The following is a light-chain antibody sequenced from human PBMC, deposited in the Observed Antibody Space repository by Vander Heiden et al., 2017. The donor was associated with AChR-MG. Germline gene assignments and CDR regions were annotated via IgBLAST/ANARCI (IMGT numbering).Light chain of an antibody. CDR3: QSYDSSLSGSYV. Sequence: QSVLTQPPSVSGAPGQRVPIPCTGSSSNIGAGYDGHWYQQLPGTAPKLLIYGNSNRPSGVPDRFSGSKSGTSASLAITGLQAEDEADYYCQSYDSSLSGSYVFGTGTKVTVL. CDR1: SSNIGAGYD. V-gene: IGLV1-40*01. J-gene: IGLJ1*01. CDR2: GNS.